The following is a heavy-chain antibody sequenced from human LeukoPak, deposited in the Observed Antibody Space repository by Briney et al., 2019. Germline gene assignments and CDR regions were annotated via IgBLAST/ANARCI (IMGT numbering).Heavy chain of an antibody. V-gene: IGHV1-18*01. J-gene: IGHJ4*02. Sequence: GASVKVSCKASGYTFTSYGISWVRQAPGQGLEWMGWISAYNGNTNYAQKLQGRDTMTTDTSTSTAYMELRSLRSDDTAVYYCARGEDPYCSGGSCYFDYWGQGTLVTVSS. CDR2: ISAYNGNT. CDR1: GYTFTSYG. D-gene: IGHD2-15*01. CDR3: ARGEDPYCSGGSCYFDY.